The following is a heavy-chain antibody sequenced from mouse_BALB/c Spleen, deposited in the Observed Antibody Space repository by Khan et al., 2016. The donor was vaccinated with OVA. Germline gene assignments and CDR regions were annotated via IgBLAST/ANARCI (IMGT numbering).Heavy chain of an antibody. CDR2: IYPGNTDT. CDR1: GYTFTSYW. V-gene: IGHV1-5*01. J-gene: IGHJ3*01. Sequence: VQLKQSGTVLARPGASVKMSCKASGYTFTSYWMHWVKQRPGQGLEWIGDIYPGNTDTNYNQKFKGKAKLTAVTSTSTAYMELSSLTYEDSAVYYCTRRNWDVAWFAYWGQGTLVTVSA. D-gene: IGHD4-1*01. CDR3: TRRNWDVAWFAY.